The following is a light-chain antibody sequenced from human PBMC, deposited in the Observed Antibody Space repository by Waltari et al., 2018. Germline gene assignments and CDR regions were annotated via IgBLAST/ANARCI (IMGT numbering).Light chain of an antibody. Sequence: SDVLTQPPSVSAAPGATARITCGGNNLGSRRVHWYQQRPGQAPVLVIYDESDRPSGIPERFSGSKSGNTATLIISRVEAGDEADYYCQVWNSVGDHLSGVFGGGTKLTV. CDR2: DES. J-gene: IGLJ3*02. CDR3: QVWNSVGDHLSGV. V-gene: IGLV3-21*04. CDR1: NLGSRR.